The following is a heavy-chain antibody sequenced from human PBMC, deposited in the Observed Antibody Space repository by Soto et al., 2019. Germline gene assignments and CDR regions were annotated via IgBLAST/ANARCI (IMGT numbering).Heavy chain of an antibody. CDR2: IYYSGTT. Sequence: QVQLQESGPGLVKPSETLSLTCTVSGGSISTYYWSWIRQPPGKGLEWIGYIYYSGTTNYNPSLKSRVPISLDTSKNQFSLKLTSVTAADTAVYYGARGDGELLSFLDYWGQGTLVTVSS. J-gene: IGHJ4*02. CDR3: ARGDGELLSFLDY. D-gene: IGHD3-10*01. CDR1: GGSISTYY. V-gene: IGHV4-59*01.